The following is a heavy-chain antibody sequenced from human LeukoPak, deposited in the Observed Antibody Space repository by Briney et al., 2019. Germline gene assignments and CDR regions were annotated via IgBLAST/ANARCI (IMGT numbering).Heavy chain of an antibody. D-gene: IGHD3-16*01. J-gene: IGHJ5*02. V-gene: IGHV3-74*01. CDR1: GFTFTSYW. Sequence: SGGSLRLSCAASGFTFTSYWMHWVRQAPGEGLVWVSRINTDGTNKVYADSVRGRFTVSRDNAKNTLYLQMDSLRAEDTAVYYCARDRGINWFDPWGRGTLVAVSS. CDR2: INTDGTNK. CDR3: ARDRGINWFDP.